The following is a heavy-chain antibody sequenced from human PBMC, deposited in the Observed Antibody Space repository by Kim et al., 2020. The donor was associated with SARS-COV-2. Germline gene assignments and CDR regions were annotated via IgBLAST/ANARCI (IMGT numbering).Heavy chain of an antibody. D-gene: IGHD6-6*01. CDR2: K. V-gene: IGHV3-30*01. J-gene: IGHJ4*02. CDR3: ARDSSSTFDY. Sequence: KYNVDAVKGRFTISRDHSKNPLYLQMNSLRTEDTAVYYCARDSSSTFDYWGQGTLVTVSS.